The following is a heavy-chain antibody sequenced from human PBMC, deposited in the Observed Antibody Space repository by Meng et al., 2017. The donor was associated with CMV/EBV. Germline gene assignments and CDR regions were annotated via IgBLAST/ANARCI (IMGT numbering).Heavy chain of an antibody. CDR2: IRYDGSNK. CDR3: AKTNYYGSGSHDY. J-gene: IGHJ4*02. V-gene: IGHV3-30*02. Sequence: GESLKISCAASGFTFSSYGMHWARQAPGKGLEWVAFIRYDGSNKYYADSVKGRFTISRDNSKNTLYLQMNSLRAEDTAVYYCAKTNYYGSGSHDYWGQGTLVTVSS. D-gene: IGHD3-10*01. CDR1: GFTFSSYG.